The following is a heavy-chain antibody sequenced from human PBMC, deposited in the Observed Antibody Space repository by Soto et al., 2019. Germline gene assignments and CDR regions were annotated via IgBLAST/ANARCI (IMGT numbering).Heavy chain of an antibody. CDR3: VRSSCTSGVCYFVN. D-gene: IGHD2-8*01. CDR2: ISSGSTFI. V-gene: IGHV3-21*01. Sequence: SLRLSCASSGLAFNIENMNWVRQAPGKGLEWVSTISSGSTFIYYADSLKGRFTISRDNAKNSLFLHMNRLTAEDTAVYYCVRSSCTSGVCYFVNWGQGTRVTVSS. CDR1: GLAFNIEN. J-gene: IGHJ4*02.